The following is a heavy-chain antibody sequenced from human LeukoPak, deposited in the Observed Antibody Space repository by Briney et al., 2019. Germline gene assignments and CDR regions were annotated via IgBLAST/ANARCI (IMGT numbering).Heavy chain of an antibody. CDR3: ARDRARWAVAGTLSWGY. Sequence: ASVKVSCKASGYTFTSYDINWVRQATGQGLEWMGWMNPNSGNTNYAQKFQGRVTMTRDTSISTAYMELSRLGSDDTAVYYCARDRARWAVAGTLSWGYWGQGTLVTVSS. CDR1: GYTFTSYD. CDR2: MNPNSGNT. V-gene: IGHV1-2*02. D-gene: IGHD6-19*01. J-gene: IGHJ4*02.